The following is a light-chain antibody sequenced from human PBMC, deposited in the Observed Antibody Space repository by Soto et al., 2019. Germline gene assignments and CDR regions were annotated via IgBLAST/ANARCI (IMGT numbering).Light chain of an antibody. CDR2: DAS. CDR3: QQYDDLPSFT. Sequence: DIQMTQSPSSLSASVGDRVTITCQASQDINNYLNWYQQKPGKAPKLLIYDASNLEVGVPSRFSGSGSGTHFTFTIISLRPEDIGTYYCQQYDDLPSFTFGPGTKVDI. CDR1: QDINNY. J-gene: IGKJ3*01. V-gene: IGKV1-33*01.